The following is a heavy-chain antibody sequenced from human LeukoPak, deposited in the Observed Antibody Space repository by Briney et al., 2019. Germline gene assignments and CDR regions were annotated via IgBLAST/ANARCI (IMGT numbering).Heavy chain of an antibody. CDR1: GFTFSSYW. D-gene: IGHD5-18*01. J-gene: IGHJ4*02. V-gene: IGHV3-74*01. CDR3: AKLWIQLWPLDY. CDR2: INSDGSST. Sequence: GGSLRLSCAASGFTFSSYWMHWVRQAPGKGLVWVSRINSDGSSTNYADSVKGRFTISRDNSKNTLYLQMNSLRAEDTAVYYCAKLWIQLWPLDYWGQGTLVTVSS.